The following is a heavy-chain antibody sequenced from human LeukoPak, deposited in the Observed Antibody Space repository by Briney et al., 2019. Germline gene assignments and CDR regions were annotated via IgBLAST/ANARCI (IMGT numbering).Heavy chain of an antibody. CDR3: AKYLPNQLLKD. Sequence: PGMSLSLSCATSGFTFSTYGMEWVRQAPGKGWEWVSVISGSGSSTYYADSVKGRFTISRDNSKNTLYLQMNSLRAEDTAVDYCAKYLPNQLLKDWGQGTLVTVSS. J-gene: IGHJ4*02. V-gene: IGHV3-23*01. D-gene: IGHD2-2*01. CDR1: GFTFSTYG. CDR2: ISGSGSST.